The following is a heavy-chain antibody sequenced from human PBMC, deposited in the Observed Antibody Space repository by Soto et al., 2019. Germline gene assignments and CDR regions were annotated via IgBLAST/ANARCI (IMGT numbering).Heavy chain of an antibody. CDR1: GFTFSSYD. D-gene: IGHD5-18*01. CDR2: IGTAGDT. CDR3: ARSGYSYGANYYYGMDV. V-gene: IGHV3-13*01. Sequence: GGSLRLSCAASGFTFSSYDMHWVRQATGKGLEWVSAIGTAGDTYYPGSVKGRFTISRENAKNSLYLQMNSLRAEDTAVYYCARSGYSYGANYYYGMDVWGQGTTVTVSS. J-gene: IGHJ6*02.